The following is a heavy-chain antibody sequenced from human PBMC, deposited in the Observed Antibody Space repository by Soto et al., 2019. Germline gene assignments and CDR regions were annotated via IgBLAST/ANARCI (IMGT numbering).Heavy chain of an antibody. CDR3: ARDDLADYYDSSGYI. J-gene: IGHJ4*02. D-gene: IGHD3-22*01. CDR1: GFTFSSYS. Sequence: EVQLVESGGGLVKPGGSLRLSCAASGFTFSSYSMNWVRQAPGKGLEWVSSISSSSSYIYYADSVKGRFTISRDNAKNSLYLQMNSLSAEDTAVYYCARDDLADYYDSSGYIWGQGPLVTVSS. CDR2: ISSSSSYI. V-gene: IGHV3-21*01.